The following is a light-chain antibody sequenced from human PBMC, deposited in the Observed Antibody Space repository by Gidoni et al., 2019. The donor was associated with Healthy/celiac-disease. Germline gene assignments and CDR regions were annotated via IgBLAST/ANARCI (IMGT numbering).Light chain of an antibody. CDR1: QSISSY. CDR2: AAS. V-gene: IGKV1-39*01. Sequence: DIQMTQSPSSLSGSVGDRVTITCRASQSISSYLNWYQQKQGKAPKLLIYAASSLKSGGPSRFSGSGSGTDFTLTISSMQPEDFATYYCQQSYSSLMYTFGQGTKLEIK. CDR3: QQSYSSLMYT. J-gene: IGKJ2*01.